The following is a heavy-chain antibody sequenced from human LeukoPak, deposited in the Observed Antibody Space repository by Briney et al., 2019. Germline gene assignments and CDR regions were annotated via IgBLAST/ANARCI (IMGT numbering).Heavy chain of an antibody. J-gene: IGHJ4*02. V-gene: IGHV4-4*07. CDR2: IYTSGST. CDR1: GGSINGFH. Sequence: SETLSLTCTVSGGSINGFHWTWIRQPAGKGLEWIGRIYTSGSTDYNPSLKSRVTMSVDTSKNQFSLMLRSVTAADTAVYFCAREKRGNYGYNFDYWGQGTLVTVSS. CDR3: AREKRGNYGYNFDY. D-gene: IGHD3-10*01.